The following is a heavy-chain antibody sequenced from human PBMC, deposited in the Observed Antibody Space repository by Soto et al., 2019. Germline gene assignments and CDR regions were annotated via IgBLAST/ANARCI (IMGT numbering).Heavy chain of an antibody. V-gene: IGHV1-3*01. J-gene: IGHJ5*02. CDR3: ARSDMVRLKNWFDP. CDR1: GYTFTSYA. Sequence: ASVKVSCKASGYTFTSYAMHWVRQAPGQRLEWMGWINAGNGNTKYSQKFQGRVTITRDTSASTAYMELSSLRSEDTAVYYCARSDMVRLKNWFDPWGQGTLVTVSS. CDR2: INAGNGNT. D-gene: IGHD5-12*01.